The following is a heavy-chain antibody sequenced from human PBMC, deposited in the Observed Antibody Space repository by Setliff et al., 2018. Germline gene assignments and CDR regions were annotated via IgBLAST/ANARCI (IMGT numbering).Heavy chain of an antibody. CDR2: FHTGGAT. CDR1: GGSFSSGGFY. V-gene: IGHV4-61*09. J-gene: IGHJ4*02. CDR3: ARGRNMAARLFDS. Sequence: SETLSLTCIVSGGSFSSGGFYWSWIRQSAGRGLEWIGHFHTGGATDYNLPLKSRVAISLDSSKNQFSLRLSCVTAADAAVYFCARGRNMAARLFDSWGQGTRVTV. D-gene: IGHD6-6*01.